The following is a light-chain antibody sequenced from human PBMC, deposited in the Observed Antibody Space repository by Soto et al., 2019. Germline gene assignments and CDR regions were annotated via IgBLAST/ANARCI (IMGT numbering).Light chain of an antibody. CDR2: GAS. CDR1: QSVSSSY. Sequence: IVLTQSPGPLSLSPGERGTLACRASQSVSSSYLAWYQQKPGQAPRLLIYGASNWDTGVPDRFSGSGSGTDFTLTISRLEPEDFAVYYCQQYGTSPFTFGPGTKVDIK. CDR3: QQYGTSPFT. J-gene: IGKJ3*01. V-gene: IGKV3-20*01.